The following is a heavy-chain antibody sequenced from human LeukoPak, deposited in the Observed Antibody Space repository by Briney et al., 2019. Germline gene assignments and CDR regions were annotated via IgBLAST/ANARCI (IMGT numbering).Heavy chain of an antibody. CDR1: GFTFTSYT. V-gene: IGHV3-23*01. D-gene: IGHD6-13*01. Sequence: GGSLRLSCATSGFTFTSYTLAWVRQAPGKGLEWVSAISASGDTTYYADSLKGRFTISRDNANNMVYLQMDSLRAEDTALYYCAKTYTNSWYSFDCWGQGTRVTVSS. CDR2: ISASGDTT. CDR3: AKTYTNSWYSFDC. J-gene: IGHJ4*02.